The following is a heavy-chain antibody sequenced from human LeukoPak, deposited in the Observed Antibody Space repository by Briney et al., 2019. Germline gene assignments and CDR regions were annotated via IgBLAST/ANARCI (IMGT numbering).Heavy chain of an antibody. CDR2: IYTSVST. Sequence: SETLSLTCTVSGGSISSYYCSWIRHPPGKGLEWIGYIYTSVSTNYNPSLKSLVTISVYTSKNQFSLKLSSVTAADTAVYYCASHLNFGSSGYYPNDAFDIWGQGTMVTVSS. V-gene: IGHV4-4*09. CDR3: ASHLNFGSSGYYPNDAFDI. D-gene: IGHD3-22*01. CDR1: GGSISSYY. J-gene: IGHJ3*02.